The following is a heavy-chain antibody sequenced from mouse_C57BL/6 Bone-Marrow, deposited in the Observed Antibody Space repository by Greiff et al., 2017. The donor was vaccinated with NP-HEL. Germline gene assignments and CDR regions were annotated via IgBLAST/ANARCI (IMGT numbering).Heavy chain of an antibody. D-gene: IGHD1-1*01. CDR3: ARSDYGSSQFAY. Sequence: VQLQQSGAELARPGASVKLSCKASGYTFTSYGISWVKQRTGQGLEWIGEIYPRSGNTYYNEKFKGKATLTADKSSSTAYMELRSLTSEDSAFYFCARSDYGSSQFAYWGQGTLVTVSA. CDR1: GYTFTSYG. CDR2: IYPRSGNT. J-gene: IGHJ3*01. V-gene: IGHV1-81*01.